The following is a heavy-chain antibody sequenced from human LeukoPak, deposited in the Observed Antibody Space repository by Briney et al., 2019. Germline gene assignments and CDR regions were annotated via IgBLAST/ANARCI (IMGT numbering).Heavy chain of an antibody. J-gene: IGHJ5*02. CDR3: ARDLGLTISDNWFDP. CDR1: GYSISSGYF. Sequence: SETLSLTCAVSGYSISSGYFWVWIRQPPGKGLEWIGSIYHTGATCYNPSLRSPVAISVDTSKNEFSLELNSVTAADTAVYYCARDLGLTISDNWFDPGAREPWSPSP. V-gene: IGHV4-38-2*02. D-gene: IGHD3-9*01. CDR2: IYHTGAT.